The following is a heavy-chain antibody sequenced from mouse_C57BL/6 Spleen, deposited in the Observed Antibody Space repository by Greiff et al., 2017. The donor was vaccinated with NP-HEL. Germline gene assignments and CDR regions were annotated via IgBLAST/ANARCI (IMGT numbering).Heavy chain of an antibody. J-gene: IGHJ2*01. CDR2: IHPNSGST. V-gene: IGHV1-64*01. CDR3: APNYYGSFPFFDY. D-gene: IGHD1-1*01. Sequence: VQLQQPGAELVKPGASVKLSCKASGYTFTSYWMHWVKQRPGQGLEWIGMIHPNSGSTNYNEKFKSKATLTVDKSSSTAYMQLSSLTSEDSAVYYCAPNYYGSFPFFDYWGQGTTLTVSS. CDR1: GYTFTSYW.